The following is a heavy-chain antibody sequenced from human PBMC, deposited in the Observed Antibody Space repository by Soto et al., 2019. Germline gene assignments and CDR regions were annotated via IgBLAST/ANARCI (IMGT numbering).Heavy chain of an antibody. CDR3: ARETCSVGSCHYDY. V-gene: IGHV4-59*11. Sequence: PSETLSLTCTVSGGSITSHYWSWIRQPPGKGLEWIGYVHNSGRTNHNPSLKSRVTISVDTSKNQFSLKLSSVTAADTAVYYCARETCSVGSCHYDYWGLGTLVTVSS. J-gene: IGHJ4*02. CDR2: VHNSGRT. D-gene: IGHD2-15*01. CDR1: GGSITSHY.